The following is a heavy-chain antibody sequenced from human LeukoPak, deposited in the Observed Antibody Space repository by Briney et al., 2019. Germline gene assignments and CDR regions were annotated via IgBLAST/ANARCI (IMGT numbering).Heavy chain of an antibody. Sequence: SETLSLTCSVSGGSISSSVSYWAWIRRPPGKGLEWIGSIYYIGSTYYAPSLKSRVTISVDTSNNQFSLKLSYVTAADTAIYYCARQGPYDLGTAKLDLWGQGTLVTVSS. CDR3: ARQGPYDLGTAKLDL. D-gene: IGHD2-21*01. J-gene: IGHJ5*02. CDR2: IYYIGST. V-gene: IGHV4-39*01. CDR1: GGSISSSVSY.